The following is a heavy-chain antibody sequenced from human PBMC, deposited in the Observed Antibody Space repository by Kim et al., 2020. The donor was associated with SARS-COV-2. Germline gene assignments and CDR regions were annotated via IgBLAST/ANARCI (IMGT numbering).Heavy chain of an antibody. Sequence: GGSLRLSCAASGFTFSNAWMSWVRQAPGKGLEWVGRIKSKTDGGTTDYAAPVKGRFTISRDDSKNTLYLQMNSLKTEDTAVYYCTTDSSSWSVYYYGMDVWGQGTTVTVSS. D-gene: IGHD6-13*01. CDR1: GFTFSNAW. CDR3: TTDSSSWSVYYYGMDV. CDR2: IKSKTDGGTT. V-gene: IGHV3-15*01. J-gene: IGHJ6*02.